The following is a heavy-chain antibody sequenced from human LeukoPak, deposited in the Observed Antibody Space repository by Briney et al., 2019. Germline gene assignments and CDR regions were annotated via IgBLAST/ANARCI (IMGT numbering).Heavy chain of an antibody. D-gene: IGHD6-6*01. CDR1: GFTFSSYW. CDR2: IKQDGSEK. Sequence: GGSLRLSCAASGFTFSSYWMSWVRQAPGKGREWVANIKQDGSEKYYVDSVKGRFTISRDKAKNSLSLQMNSLRAEDTAVYYCARWSIAARPRNYYYYYMDVWGNGTTVTASS. J-gene: IGHJ6*03. CDR3: ARWSIAARPRNYYYYYMDV. V-gene: IGHV3-7*01.